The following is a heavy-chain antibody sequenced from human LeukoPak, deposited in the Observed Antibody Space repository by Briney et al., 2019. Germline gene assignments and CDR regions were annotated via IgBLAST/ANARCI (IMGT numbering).Heavy chain of an antibody. V-gene: IGHV5-51*01. D-gene: IGHD2-15*01. CDR2: IYPGDSDT. J-gene: IGHJ3*02. Sequence: GESLKISCKGSGYSFTSYWIGWVRQMPGKGLEWMGIIYPGDSDTRYSPSFQGQVTISADKSISTAYLQWSSLKASDTAMYYCAIQLACSGGSCHPGDDAFDIWGQGTMVTVSS. CDR3: AIQLACSGGSCHPGDDAFDI. CDR1: GYSFTSYW.